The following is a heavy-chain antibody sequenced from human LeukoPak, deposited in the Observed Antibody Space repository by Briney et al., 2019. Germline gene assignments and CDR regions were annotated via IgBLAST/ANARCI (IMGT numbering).Heavy chain of an antibody. D-gene: IGHD3-10*01. CDR2: IFGSGGSA. CDR1: GFTFNTYA. CDR3: ARVGPLATRSAGHYYFDL. Sequence: GGSLRLSCAASGFTFNTYAMYWVRQAPGKGLEWVSGIFGSGGSAHYADSVEGRFTISRDNAKNTLSLLMNILRAEDTAVYYCARVGPLATRSAGHYYFDLWGRGTLVTVSS. J-gene: IGHJ2*01. V-gene: IGHV3-23*01.